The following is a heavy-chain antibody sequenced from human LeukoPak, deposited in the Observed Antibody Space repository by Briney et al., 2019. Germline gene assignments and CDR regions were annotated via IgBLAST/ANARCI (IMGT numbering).Heavy chain of an antibody. V-gene: IGHV3-30*02. J-gene: IGHJ4*02. Sequence: PGGSLRLSCAASGFTFSTYGMHWVRQAPGKGLEWVAFIRYDGSNKYYADSVKGRFTISRDNSKNTLYLQMNSLRAEDTAVYYCAKDNIAAAAFDYRGQGTLVTVSS. D-gene: IGHD6-13*01. CDR2: IRYDGSNK. CDR1: GFTFSTYG. CDR3: AKDNIAAAAFDY.